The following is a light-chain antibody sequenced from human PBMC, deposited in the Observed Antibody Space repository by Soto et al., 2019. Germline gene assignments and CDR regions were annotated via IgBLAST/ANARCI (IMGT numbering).Light chain of an antibody. Sequence: EIVLTQSPGTLSLSPGERATLSCRASQSVSSSYLAWYQQKPGQAPRLLIYGASSRATGIPDRFSGSGSGTDFTLILSRLEPEDFAVYYCHQYVSSPLTFGGGTKVEIK. CDR1: QSVSSSY. J-gene: IGKJ4*01. V-gene: IGKV3-20*01. CDR2: GAS. CDR3: HQYVSSPLT.